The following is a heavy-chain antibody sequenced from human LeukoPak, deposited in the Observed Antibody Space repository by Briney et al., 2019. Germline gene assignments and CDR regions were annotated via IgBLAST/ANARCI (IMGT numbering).Heavy chain of an antibody. J-gene: IGHJ4*02. Sequence: GGSLRLSCVASGFTFNNYGMHWVRQAPGKGLEWVAVISYDGSNKYYADSVKGRFTISRDNSKNTLYVQMNSLRPEDTAVYYRAKGSYYDQIPESDYWGQGTLVTVSS. D-gene: IGHD3-22*01. CDR3: AKGSYYDQIPESDY. CDR2: ISYDGSNK. CDR1: GFTFNNYG. V-gene: IGHV3-30*18.